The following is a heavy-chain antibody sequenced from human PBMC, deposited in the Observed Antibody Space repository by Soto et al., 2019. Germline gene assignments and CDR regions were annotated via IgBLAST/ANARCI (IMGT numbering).Heavy chain of an antibody. CDR2: IYPGDSNT. J-gene: IGHJ4*02. Sequence: GESLKISCKASGYIFTNYWIAWVRQMPGKGLEWMGIIYPGDSNTKYSPSFQGQVTISADKSITTAFLQWSSLKASDTAMYYCARQYDFWGSYFNPFDNWGQGTLVTVSS. D-gene: IGHD3-3*01. CDR3: ARQYDFWGSYFNPFDN. V-gene: IGHV5-51*01. CDR1: GYIFTNYW.